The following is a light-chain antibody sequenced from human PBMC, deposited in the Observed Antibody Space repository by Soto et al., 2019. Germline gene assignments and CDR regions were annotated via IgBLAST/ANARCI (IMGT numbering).Light chain of an antibody. Sequence: QSVLTQPPSASGTPGQRVTISCSGSNSSIGSNYVHWYQHLPGTAPKLLIYRNNQRPSGVPDRFFGSKSGTSASLAISGLRSEDEADYYCAAWDDSLSGFYVFGTGTKVTVL. CDR2: RNN. CDR1: NSSIGSNY. V-gene: IGLV1-47*01. J-gene: IGLJ1*01. CDR3: AAWDDSLSGFYV.